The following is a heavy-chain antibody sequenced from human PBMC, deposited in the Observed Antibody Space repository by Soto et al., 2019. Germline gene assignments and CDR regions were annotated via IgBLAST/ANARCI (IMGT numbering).Heavy chain of an antibody. CDR3: ARGERVGATHLFDY. CDR2: INPNSGGT. CDR1: GYTFTGYY. Sequence: ASVKVSCKASGYTFTGYYMHWVRQAPGQGLEWMGWINPNSGGTNYAQKFQGWVTMTRDTSISTAYMELSRLRSDDTAVYYCARGERVGATHLFDYWGQGTLVTVSS. J-gene: IGHJ4*02. V-gene: IGHV1-2*04. D-gene: IGHD1-26*01.